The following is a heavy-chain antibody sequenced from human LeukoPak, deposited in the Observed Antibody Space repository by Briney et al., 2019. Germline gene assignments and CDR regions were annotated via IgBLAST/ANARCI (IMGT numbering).Heavy chain of an antibody. CDR3: ARDLIAVAANWFDP. CDR2: INAGNGNT. Sequence: ASVKVSCKASGYTFTSYAMHWVRQAPGQRLEWMGWINAGNGNTKYSQKFQGRVTITADESTSTAYMELSSLRSEDTAVYYCARDLIAVAANWFDPWGQGTLVTVSS. V-gene: IGHV1-3*01. J-gene: IGHJ5*02. D-gene: IGHD6-19*01. CDR1: GYTFTSYA.